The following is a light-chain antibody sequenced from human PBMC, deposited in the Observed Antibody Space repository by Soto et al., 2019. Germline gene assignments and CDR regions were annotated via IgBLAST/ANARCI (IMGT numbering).Light chain of an antibody. V-gene: IGKV1-5*01. CDR1: QRITSW. CDR3: LQYSSYWA. CDR2: DVS. J-gene: IGKJ1*01. Sequence: DIQMTQSPSTLSASVGDRVTNTCRASQRITSWLAWYQQKPRKAPNLLIYDVSSLESGVPSRFSGSGSGTEFTLTISSLQPDDFATYYCLQYSSYWAFGQGTKVDI.